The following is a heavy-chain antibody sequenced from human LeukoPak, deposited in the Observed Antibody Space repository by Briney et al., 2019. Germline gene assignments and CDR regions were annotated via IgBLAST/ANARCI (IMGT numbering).Heavy chain of an antibody. Sequence: GGSLRLSCAASGFTFSSYAMHWVRQAPGKGLEWVAVISYDGSNKYYADSVKGRSTISIDNSKNTLYLQMNSLRAEDTAVYYCARDIVVVPAAIPGDYFDYWGQGTLVTVSS. CDR3: ARDIVVVPAAIPGDYFDY. V-gene: IGHV3-30-3*01. CDR1: GFTFSSYA. CDR2: ISYDGSNK. J-gene: IGHJ4*02. D-gene: IGHD2-2*02.